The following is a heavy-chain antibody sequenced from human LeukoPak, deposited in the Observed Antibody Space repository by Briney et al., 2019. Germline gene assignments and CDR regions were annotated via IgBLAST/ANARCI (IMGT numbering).Heavy chain of an antibody. CDR3: ARDLVFEGIAVAGSD. CDR1: GFTFSNYW. J-gene: IGHJ4*02. Sequence: GGSLRLSCAASGFTFSNYWMSWIRQVPGKGLEWVANIKEDGSEKYYVDSVKGRFTISRDNAKNSQYLQMNSVRAEDTAVYYCARDLVFEGIAVAGSDWGQGTLVTVSS. CDR2: IKEDGSEK. D-gene: IGHD6-13*01. V-gene: IGHV3-7*01.